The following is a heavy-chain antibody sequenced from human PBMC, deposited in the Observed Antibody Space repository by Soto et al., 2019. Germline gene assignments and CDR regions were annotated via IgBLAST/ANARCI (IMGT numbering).Heavy chain of an antibody. CDR1: GYTFINYH. CDR2: LNPSGGST. D-gene: IGHD3-22*01. Sequence: ASVKVSRKASGYTFINYHMHWVRQAPGQGLEWMGILNPSGGSTNYAQKFQGRVTMTRDTSTSTVYMELSSLRSEDTAVYYCARDRAYYLHTSGCTDSWGQGTLVTVSS. CDR3: ARDRAYYLHTSGCTDS. J-gene: IGHJ4*02. V-gene: IGHV1-46*01.